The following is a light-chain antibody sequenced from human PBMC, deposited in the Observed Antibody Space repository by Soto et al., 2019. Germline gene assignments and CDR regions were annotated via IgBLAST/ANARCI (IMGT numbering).Light chain of an antibody. CDR3: CSYAGSNNF. Sequence: QSALTQPRSVSGSPGQSVTISCTGASSDVGGYNYVSWYQQHPGKAPKVMIYDVNKRPSGVPDRFSGSKSGNTASLTISGLQAEDEADYYCCSYAGSNNFFGGGTKLTVL. CDR1: SSDVGGYNY. CDR2: DVN. J-gene: IGLJ2*01. V-gene: IGLV2-11*01.